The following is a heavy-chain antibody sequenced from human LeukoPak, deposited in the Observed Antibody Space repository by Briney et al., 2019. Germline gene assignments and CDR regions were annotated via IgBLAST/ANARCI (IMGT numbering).Heavy chain of an antibody. D-gene: IGHD1-1*01. CDR1: GFTFSSYA. CDR3: ARERSWNGPLDN. Sequence: PGRSLRLSCAASGFTFSSYAMHWVRQAPGKGLEWVAVISYDGSNKYYADSVKGRFTISRDNSKNTLYLQMNSLRAEDTAVYYCARERSWNGPLDNWGQGTLVTVSS. V-gene: IGHV3-30*04. CDR2: ISYDGSNK. J-gene: IGHJ4*02.